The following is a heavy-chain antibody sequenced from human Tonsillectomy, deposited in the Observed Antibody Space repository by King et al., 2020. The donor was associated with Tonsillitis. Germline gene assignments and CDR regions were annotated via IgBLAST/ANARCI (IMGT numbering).Heavy chain of an antibody. CDR1: GFTFSSYS. V-gene: IGHV3-21*01. J-gene: IGHJ2*01. D-gene: IGHD5-24*01. Sequence: VQLVESGGGLVKPGGSLRLSCAASGFTFSSYSMNWVRQAPGKGLEWVSSISSSSSYIYYADSVKGRFTISRDNAKNSLYLQMNSLRDEDTAVYYCARDGMRGLLQPPAGYFDLWGRGTLVTVSS. CDR2: ISSSSSYI. CDR3: ARDGMRGLLQPPAGYFDL.